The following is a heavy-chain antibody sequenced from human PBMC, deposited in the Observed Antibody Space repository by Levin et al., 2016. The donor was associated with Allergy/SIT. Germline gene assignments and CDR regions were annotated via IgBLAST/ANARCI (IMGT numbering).Heavy chain of an antibody. Sequence: WIRQPPGKALEWLALIDWDDDKYYSTSLKTRLTISKDTSKNQVVLTMTNMDPVDTATYYCARSFLRDYYGSGSYYQSGWFDPWGQGTLVTVSS. J-gene: IGHJ5*02. V-gene: IGHV2-70*01. D-gene: IGHD3-10*01. CDR2: IDWDDDK. CDR3: ARSFLRDYYGSGSYYQSGWFDP.